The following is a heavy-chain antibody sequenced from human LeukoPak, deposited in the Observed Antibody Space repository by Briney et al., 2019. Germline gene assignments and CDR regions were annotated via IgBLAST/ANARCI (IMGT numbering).Heavy chain of an antibody. J-gene: IGHJ4*02. D-gene: IGHD2-2*01. CDR2: ISSSSSYI. CDR3: ARDTSHIVVVPAAGD. V-gene: IGHV3-21*01. Sequence: NAGGSLRLSCTTSGFTFGDYVMSWLRQAPGKGLEWVSSISSSSSYIYYADSVKGRFTISKDNAKNSLYLQMNSLRAEDTAVYYCARDTSHIVVVPAAGDWGQGTLVTVSS. CDR1: GFTFGDYV.